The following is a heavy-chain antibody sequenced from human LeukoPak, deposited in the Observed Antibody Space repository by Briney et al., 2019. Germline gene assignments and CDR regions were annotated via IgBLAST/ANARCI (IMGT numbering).Heavy chain of an antibody. J-gene: IGHJ4*02. CDR2: IYTSGST. V-gene: IGHV4-61*02. Sequence: SQTLSLTCTASGGSISSGSYYWSWTRQPAGKGLEWIGRIYTSGSTNYNPSLKSRVTMSVDTSKNQFSLKLSSVTAADTAVYYCARVSLVRGAPDYYFDYWGQGTLVTVSS. CDR3: ARVSLVRGAPDYYFDY. CDR1: GGSISSGSYY. D-gene: IGHD3-10*01.